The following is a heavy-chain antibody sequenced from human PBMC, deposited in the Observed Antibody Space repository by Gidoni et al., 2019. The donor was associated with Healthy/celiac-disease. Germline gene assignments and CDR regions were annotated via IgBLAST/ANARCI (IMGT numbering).Heavy chain of an antibody. CDR3: ASLPAKYCSSTSCYRAVYYYMDV. CDR2: INHSGST. J-gene: IGHJ6*03. V-gene: IGHV4-34*01. D-gene: IGHD2-2*01. CDR1: GGSFSGYY. Sequence: QVQLQQWGAGLLKPSETLSLTCAVYGGSFSGYYWSWIRQPPGKGLEWIGEINHSGSTNYNPSLKSRVTISVETSKNQFSLKLSSVTAADTAVYYCASLPAKYCSSTSCYRAVYYYMDVWGKGTTVTVSS.